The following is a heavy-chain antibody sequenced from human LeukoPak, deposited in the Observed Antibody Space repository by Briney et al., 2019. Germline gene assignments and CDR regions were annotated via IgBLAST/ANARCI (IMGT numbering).Heavy chain of an antibody. Sequence: SQTLSLTCSVSGDSITSGGYYWSWIRQFPGKGLEWIGHIYYSGSTYYNVSLKSRMTISVATSKIQFSLTLKSVSAADTAVYYCARLTMVRGLDIWGQGTTVTVSS. CDR3: ARLTMVRGLDI. D-gene: IGHD3-10*01. CDR2: IYYSGST. J-gene: IGHJ3*02. CDR1: GDSITSGGYY. V-gene: IGHV4-31*03.